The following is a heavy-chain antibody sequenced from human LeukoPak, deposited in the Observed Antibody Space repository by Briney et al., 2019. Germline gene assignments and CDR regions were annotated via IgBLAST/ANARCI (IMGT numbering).Heavy chain of an antibody. D-gene: IGHD2-15*01. Sequence: EGSLRLSCAASGFTFSSYSMNWVRQAPGKGLEWVSSISSSSSYIYYADSVKGRFTISRDNAKNSLYLQMNSLRAEDTALYYCAKRYCSGGSCYSGLDFWGQGTLVTVSS. CDR3: AKRYCSGGSCYSGLDF. V-gene: IGHV3-21*04. CDR2: ISSSSSYI. J-gene: IGHJ4*02. CDR1: GFTFSSYS.